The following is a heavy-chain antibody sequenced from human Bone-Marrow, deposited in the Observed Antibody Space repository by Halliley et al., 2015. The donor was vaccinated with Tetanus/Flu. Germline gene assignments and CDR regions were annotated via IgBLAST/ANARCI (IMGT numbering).Heavy chain of an antibody. D-gene: IGHD3-16*02. CDR3: ARGGFAAYRFPFDI. J-gene: IGHJ3*02. Sequence: WIGEINPHGVTNYTPSLISRVTMSVDRSKNQFSLRLGSLTAADTAVYYCARGGFAAYRFPFDIWGQGTMVTVSS. CDR2: INPHGVT. V-gene: IGHV4-34*01.